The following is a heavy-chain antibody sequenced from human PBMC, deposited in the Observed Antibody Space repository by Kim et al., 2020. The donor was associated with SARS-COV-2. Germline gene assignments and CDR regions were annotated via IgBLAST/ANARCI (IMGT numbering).Heavy chain of an antibody. Sequence: SVKGRFTISRNNATNSLYLQITSLRDEDTAVYHCARHSYCSGNCFLWLDYWGQGTLVTVSS. D-gene: IGHD2-21*02. J-gene: IGHJ4*02. CDR3: ARHSYCSGNCFLWLDY. V-gene: IGHV3-11*06.